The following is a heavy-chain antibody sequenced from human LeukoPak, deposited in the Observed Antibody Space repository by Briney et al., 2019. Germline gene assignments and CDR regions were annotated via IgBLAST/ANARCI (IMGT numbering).Heavy chain of an antibody. D-gene: IGHD6-6*01. CDR1: GGSINSYY. J-gene: IGHJ6*02. CDR2: ISYSGST. CDR3: ATRSSGYYYGMDV. V-gene: IGHV4-59*01. Sequence: PSETLSLTCTVSGGSINSYYYNWIRQPPGKGLECIGYISYSGSTNYNPSLRSRVTISIDTSKNQFSLKLSSVTAADTAVYYCATRSSGYYYGMDVWGQGTTVTVSS.